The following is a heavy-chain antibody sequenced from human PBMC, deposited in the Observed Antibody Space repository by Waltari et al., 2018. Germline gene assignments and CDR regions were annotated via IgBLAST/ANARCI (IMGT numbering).Heavy chain of an antibody. Sequence: EVQLLESGGDFVQPGGSLRLSCAISGFSFGSGAINWVRQAPGTGLEWVVAIRVSDDTDYALSLNGRVTISRDTSRNTVYLHINSLRAEDTAVYYCAKPFYNWDDPLDSWGQGTLVTVSS. CDR2: IRVSDDT. J-gene: IGHJ4*02. CDR3: AKPFYNWDDPLDS. D-gene: IGHD1-20*01. V-gene: IGHV3-23*01. CDR1: GFSFGSGA.